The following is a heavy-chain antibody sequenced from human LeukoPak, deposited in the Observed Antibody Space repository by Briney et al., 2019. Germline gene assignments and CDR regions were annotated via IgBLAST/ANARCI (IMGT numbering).Heavy chain of an antibody. Sequence: GESLKISCKGSGYSFTSYWIGWVRQMPGKGLEWMGIIYPGDSDTRYSPSFQGQVTSSADKSISTAYLQWSSLKASDTAMYYCARVGMIVVVIGPTAGDAFDIWGQGTMVTVSS. CDR3: ARVGMIVVVIGPTAGDAFDI. V-gene: IGHV5-51*01. D-gene: IGHD3-22*01. CDR1: GYSFTSYW. J-gene: IGHJ3*02. CDR2: IYPGDSDT.